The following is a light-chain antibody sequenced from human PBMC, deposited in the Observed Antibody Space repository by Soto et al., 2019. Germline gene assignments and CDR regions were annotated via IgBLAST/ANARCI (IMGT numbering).Light chain of an antibody. CDR3: QQRLNWPPG. J-gene: IGKJ1*01. V-gene: IGKV3-11*01. CDR2: DAS. CDR1: QSVSSY. Sequence: EIVLTQSPATLSLSPGERATLSCRASQSVSSYLAWYQQKPGQAPRLLIYDASRRATGIPDRFSGSGSGADFILSISDLEPADFGLYYCQQRLNWPPGFGQGTKVDIK.